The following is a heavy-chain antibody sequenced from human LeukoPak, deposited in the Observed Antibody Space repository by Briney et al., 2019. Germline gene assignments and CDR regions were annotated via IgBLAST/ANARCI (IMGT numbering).Heavy chain of an antibody. J-gene: IGHJ4*02. CDR2: IWYDGSNK. CDR1: GFTFSSYG. V-gene: IGHV3-33*01. Sequence: PGGSLRLSCAASGFTFSSYGMPWVRQAPGKGLEWVAVIWYDGSNKYYADSVKGRFTISRDNSKNTLYLQMNSLRAEDTAVYYCARDTYSTLPDYWGQGTLVTVSS. CDR3: ARDTYSTLPDY. D-gene: IGHD2-21*01.